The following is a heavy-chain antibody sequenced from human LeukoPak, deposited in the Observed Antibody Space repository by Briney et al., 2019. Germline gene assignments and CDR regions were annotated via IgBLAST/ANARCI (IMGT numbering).Heavy chain of an antibody. CDR2: INPSGGST. Sequence: ASVKDSCKASGYTFTSYYMHWVRQAPGQGLEWMGIINPSGGSTIYAQKLQGRVTMTRDTSTSPVYINLSSLKAEEQPVHDCARGSGGAGYSSGHEGQWGKGNLVSVST. CDR1: GYTFTSYY. J-gene: IGHJ4*02. D-gene: IGHD6-19*01. V-gene: IGHV1-46*01. CDR3: ARGSGGAGYSSGHEGQ.